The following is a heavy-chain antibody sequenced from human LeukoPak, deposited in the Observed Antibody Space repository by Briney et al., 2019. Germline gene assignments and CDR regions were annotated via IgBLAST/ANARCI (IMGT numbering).Heavy chain of an antibody. Sequence: PGGSLRLSCAASGFIFSDYALHWVRQVPGKGLEWVAVISHDGSNKYYAHSVKGRFTISRDNSKNTLDLQMNSLRAEDTAVYYCARDFSKMVCSSSTCNYVYFGMDVWGQGTTVTVSS. CDR1: GFIFSDYA. J-gene: IGHJ6*02. V-gene: IGHV3-30-3*01. CDR2: ISHDGSNK. D-gene: IGHD2-2*01. CDR3: ARDFSKMVCSSSTCNYVYFGMDV.